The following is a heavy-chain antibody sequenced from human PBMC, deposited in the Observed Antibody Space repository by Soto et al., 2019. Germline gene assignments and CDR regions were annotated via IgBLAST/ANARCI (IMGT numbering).Heavy chain of an antibody. D-gene: IGHD4-17*01. J-gene: IGHJ3*02. CDR2: IIPMFGTP. CDR3: ARSRNVAEFTDYGGNYNGFDI. CDR1: GGSVNSHA. V-gene: IGHV1-69*01. Sequence: QVQLEQSGAEVKKAGSSVKVSCKAFGGSVNSHAISWVRQAPGQGLEWMGGIIPMFGTPTYAQKFQSGVTISAEESTSTVYLDLSSLRSEDTAVYYCARSRNVAEFTDYGGNYNGFDIWGQGTMVTVSS.